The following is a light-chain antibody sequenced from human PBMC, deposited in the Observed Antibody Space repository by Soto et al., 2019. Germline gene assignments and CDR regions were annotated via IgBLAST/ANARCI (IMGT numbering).Light chain of an antibody. CDR2: AAS. Sequence: DIQLTQSPSFLSASVGDRVTITCRASQGINNYLAWHQQKPGKAPKLLINAASTLQSGVPSRFSGSASGIEFTLTISSLQPEDFATYYCQHYNSYPLTFGGGTKVEIK. J-gene: IGKJ4*01. CDR3: QHYNSYPLT. V-gene: IGKV1-9*01. CDR1: QGINNY.